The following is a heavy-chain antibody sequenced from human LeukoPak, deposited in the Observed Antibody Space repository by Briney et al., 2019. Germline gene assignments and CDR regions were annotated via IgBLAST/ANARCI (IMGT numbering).Heavy chain of an antibody. CDR1: GFTFSTYG. V-gene: IGHV3-30*03. D-gene: IGHD3-16*01. J-gene: IGHJ3*02. Sequence: GGSLRLSCAASGFTFSTYGMHWVRQAPGKGLEWVAVISYDGSNKYYADSVKGRFTISRDNSKNTLYLQMNSLRAEDTAVYYCASNDNGGQGAFDIWGQGTMVTVSS. CDR3: ASNDNGGQGAFDI. CDR2: ISYDGSNK.